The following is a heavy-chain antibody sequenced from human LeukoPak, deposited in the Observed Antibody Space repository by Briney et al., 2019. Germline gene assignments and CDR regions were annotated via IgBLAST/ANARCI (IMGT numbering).Heavy chain of an antibody. J-gene: IGHJ6*02. V-gene: IGHV1-24*01. CDR2: FNPEDGET. CDR3: ATVGRVREWPRGEYYYYGMDV. CDR1: GYTLPELS. D-gene: IGHD3-16*01. Sequence: PWASVNVSCTVSGYTLPELSMHWVRQAPGKGLEWMGGFNPEDGETIYAQKFQGRVTMTEDTSTDTAYMELSSLRSEDTAVYYCATVGRVREWPRGEYYYYGMDVWGQGTTVTVSS.